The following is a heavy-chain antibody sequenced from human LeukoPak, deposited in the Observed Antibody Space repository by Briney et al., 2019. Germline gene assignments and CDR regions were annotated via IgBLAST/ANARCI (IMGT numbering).Heavy chain of an antibody. J-gene: IGHJ4*02. D-gene: IGHD3-3*01. Sequence: SETLSLTCGVYGGSYSDYYWSWIRQPPGKGLEWIGEINHSGITNYNPSLKSRVTISLDTSKNQFSLKLSSVTAADTAVYYCAREGQFWSGYYSPYYFDYWGQGTLVTVSS. V-gene: IGHV4-34*01. CDR1: GGSYSDYY. CDR3: AREGQFWSGYYSPYYFDY. CDR2: INHSGIT.